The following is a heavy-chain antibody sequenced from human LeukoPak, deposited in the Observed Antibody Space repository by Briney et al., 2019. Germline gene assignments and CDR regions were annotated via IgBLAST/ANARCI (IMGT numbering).Heavy chain of an antibody. CDR2: IYYSGST. CDR3: ARMKGVVVIPTARPTFYFDY. CDR1: GGSISSSSYY. D-gene: IGHD2-2*01. Sequence: PSETLSLTCTVSGGSISSSSYYWGWIRQPPGKGLEWIVTIYYSGSTYYNQSLKSRVTISVDTSKNQFSLKLTSVTAADTAMYYCARMKGVVVIPTARPTFYFDYWGQGTLVTVSS. V-gene: IGHV4-39*01. J-gene: IGHJ4*02.